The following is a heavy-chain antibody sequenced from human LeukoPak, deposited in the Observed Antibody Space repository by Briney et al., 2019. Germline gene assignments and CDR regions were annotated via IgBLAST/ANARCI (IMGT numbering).Heavy chain of an antibody. CDR1: GFTFSSYA. J-gene: IGHJ4*02. V-gene: IGHV3-23*01. CDR2: ISGSGGST. Sequence: GGSLRLSCAASGFTFSSYAMSWVRQAPGKGLEWVSAISGSGGSTYYADSVKGRFTISRDNSKNTLYLQMNSLRAEDTAVYYCARVNYDLYYFDYWGQGTLVTVSS. CDR3: ARVNYDLYYFDY. D-gene: IGHD1-7*01.